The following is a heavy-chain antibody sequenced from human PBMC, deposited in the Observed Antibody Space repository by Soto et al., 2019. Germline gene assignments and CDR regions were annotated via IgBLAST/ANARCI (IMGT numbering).Heavy chain of an antibody. CDR1: GDSVYSRPHS. D-gene: IGHD3-16*01. V-gene: IGHV4-31*03. CDR3: AGPTYYFHY. J-gene: IGHJ4*02. CDR2: IYYSGTT. Sequence: QVQLQESGPGLLKPTQTLSLTYTVSGDSVYSRPHSWTWIRQLPDKGLEYIGYIYYSGTTYYNPSLKSRVTISLDTSKNQFYLNLTSVTAADTAVYYCAGPTYYFHYWGQGALVTVSS.